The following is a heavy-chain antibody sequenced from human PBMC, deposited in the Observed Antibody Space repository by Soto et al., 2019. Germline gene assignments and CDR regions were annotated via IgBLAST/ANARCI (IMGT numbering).Heavy chain of an antibody. D-gene: IGHD6-13*01. CDR3: TRDASRDSSARGWFDP. CDR1: GFTLRSFT. V-gene: IGHV3-21*01. Sequence: GGSLRLSCAASGFTLRSFTMNWVRQAPGNGLEWVSTISSNSAYIYYTDALRGRFTISRDNAKNSLHLQMNSLRAEDTAVYYCTRDASRDSSARGWFDPWGPGTLVTVSS. CDR2: ISSNSAYI. J-gene: IGHJ5*02.